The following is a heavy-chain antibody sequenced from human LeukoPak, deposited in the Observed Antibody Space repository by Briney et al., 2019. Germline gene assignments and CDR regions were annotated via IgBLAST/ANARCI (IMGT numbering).Heavy chain of an antibody. J-gene: IGHJ4*02. CDR1: GFTFSNYG. D-gene: IGHD3-10*01. V-gene: IGHV3-23*01. CDR2: ISNNSGIT. Sequence: GGSLRLSCAASGFTFSNYGMSWVRQAPGKGLEWVSGISNNSGITYYADSVKGRFTISRDNSKSTLFLHMNSLRAEDTAVYSCAKGYYGSGSYGWFDYWGQGTLVTVSS. CDR3: AKGYYGSGSYGWFDY.